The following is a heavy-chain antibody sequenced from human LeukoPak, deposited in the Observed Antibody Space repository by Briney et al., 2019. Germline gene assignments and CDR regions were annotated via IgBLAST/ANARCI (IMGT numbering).Heavy chain of an antibody. J-gene: IGHJ5*02. CDR2: IYSGGST. Sequence: PGGSLRLSCAASGFTVSSNYMSWVRQAPGKGLEWVSVIYSGGSTYYADSVKGRFTISRDNSKNTLYLQMNSLRAEDTAVYYCARVYGIRTFDPWGQGTLVTVSS. CDR3: ARVYGIRTFDP. D-gene: IGHD1-26*01. CDR1: GFTVSSNY. V-gene: IGHV3-53*01.